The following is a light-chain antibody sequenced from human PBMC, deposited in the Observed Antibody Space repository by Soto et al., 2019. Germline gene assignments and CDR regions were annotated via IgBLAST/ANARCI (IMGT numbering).Light chain of an antibody. CDR2: VAS. CDR3: QQYGSSGT. CDR1: QSVSSSY. J-gene: IGKJ1*01. Sequence: EVVLTQSPGTLSLSPGERATLSCRASQSVSSSYLAWYQQKPGQAPRLLIYVASNRATGIPDRFSGSGSRTDFTLTISRLEPEDFAVYYCQQYGSSGTFGQGTKVDIK. V-gene: IGKV3-20*01.